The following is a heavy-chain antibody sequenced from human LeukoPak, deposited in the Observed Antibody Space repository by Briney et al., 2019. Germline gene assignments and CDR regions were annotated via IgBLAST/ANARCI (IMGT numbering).Heavy chain of an antibody. V-gene: IGHV3-49*03. J-gene: IGHJ4*02. CDR2: IRSKAYGGTT. Sequence: GGSLRLSCTASGFTFGDYAMSWFRQAPGKGLEWVGFIRSKAYGGTTEYAASVKGRFTISRDDSNSIAYLQMNSLKTEDTAVYYCTRGLSILETTSLQGLDYWGQGTLVTVSS. CDR1: GFTFGDYA. D-gene: IGHD1-1*01. CDR3: TRGLSILETTSLQGLDY.